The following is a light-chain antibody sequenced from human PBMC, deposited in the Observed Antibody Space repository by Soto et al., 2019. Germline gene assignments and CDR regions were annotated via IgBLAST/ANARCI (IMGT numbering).Light chain of an antibody. CDR2: DAS. CDR3: QQYDNLRFT. J-gene: IGKJ3*01. V-gene: IGKV1-33*01. Sequence: DIQMTQSPSSLSASVGDRVTITCQASQDISNYLNWYQQKPGKAPKLLIYDASKLETGVPSRFSGSGSATDFTFTISSLQPEDIATYYYQQYDNLRFTFGPGTKVDIK. CDR1: QDISNY.